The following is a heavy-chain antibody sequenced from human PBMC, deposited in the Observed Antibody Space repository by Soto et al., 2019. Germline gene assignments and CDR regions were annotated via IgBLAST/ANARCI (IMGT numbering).Heavy chain of an antibody. CDR3: ARDRGVLLFGELSSGYYYYGMDV. D-gene: IGHD3-10*01. Sequence: QVQLVQSGAEVKKPGSSVKVSCKASGGTFSSYAISWVRQAPGQGLEWMGGIIPIFGTANYAQKFQGRVIITADESTSTAYMELSSLRSEDTAVYYCARDRGVLLFGELSSGYYYYGMDVWGQGTTVTVSS. CDR2: IIPIFGTA. V-gene: IGHV1-69*01. J-gene: IGHJ6*02. CDR1: GGTFSSYA.